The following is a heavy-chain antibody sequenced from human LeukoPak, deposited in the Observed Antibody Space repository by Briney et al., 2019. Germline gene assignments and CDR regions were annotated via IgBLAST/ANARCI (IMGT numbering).Heavy chain of an antibody. CDR2: ISSSGSTI. D-gene: IGHD6-6*01. V-gene: IGHV3-11*01. CDR1: GFTFSYYY. Sequence: GGSLRLSCAASGFTFSYYYMSWIRQAPGKGLEWVSYISSSGSTIYYADSVKGRFTISRSNAKNSLDLQMNSLRAEDRAVYFCARLYSSCDAFDIWGQGTMVTLSS. CDR3: ARLYSSCDAFDI. J-gene: IGHJ3*02.